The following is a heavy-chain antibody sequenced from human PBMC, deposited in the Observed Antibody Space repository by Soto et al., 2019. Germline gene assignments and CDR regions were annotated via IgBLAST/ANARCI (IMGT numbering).Heavy chain of an antibody. CDR1: GYTFTSYG. CDR3: ASSLLVGYGLEGESD. V-gene: IGHV1-18*01. J-gene: IGHJ4*01. CDR2: ISAYNGNT. Sequence: QVQLVQSGAEVKKPGASVKVACKASGYTFTSYGISWVRQAPGQGLEWMGWISAYNGNTNYAQKLQGRVTMTTGTSTSTAYMELRSLRSDATAVYYCASSLLVGYGLEGESDWGQGTLVTVSS. D-gene: IGHD5-18*01.